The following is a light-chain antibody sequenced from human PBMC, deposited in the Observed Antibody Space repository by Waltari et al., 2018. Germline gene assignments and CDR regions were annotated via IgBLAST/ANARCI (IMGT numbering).Light chain of an antibody. Sequence: VLTQSPGTLSFSPGNRATLSCRASQSVTSNYLAWYQQKPGQAPSLLIYVASSRATGIPDRFSGSGSGTDFTLTISRLEPEDFAVYYCQQYGSSQFTFGPGTKVDIK. CDR3: QQYGSSQFT. CDR2: VAS. J-gene: IGKJ3*01. V-gene: IGKV3-20*01. CDR1: QSVTSNY.